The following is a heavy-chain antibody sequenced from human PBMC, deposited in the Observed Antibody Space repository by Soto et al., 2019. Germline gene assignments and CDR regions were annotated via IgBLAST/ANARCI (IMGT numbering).Heavy chain of an antibody. CDR3: AREVQKRNTAMVQ. CDR1: GFTLTSYG. J-gene: IGHJ4*02. CDR2: ISAYNGNT. Sequence: GASVKVSRQASGFTLTSYGISWVRQAPGQGLEWMGWISAYNGNTNYAQKLQGRVTMTTDTSTSTAYMELRSLRSDDTAVYYCAREVQKRNTAMVQWGQGTLVTVSS. V-gene: IGHV1-18*01. D-gene: IGHD5-18*01.